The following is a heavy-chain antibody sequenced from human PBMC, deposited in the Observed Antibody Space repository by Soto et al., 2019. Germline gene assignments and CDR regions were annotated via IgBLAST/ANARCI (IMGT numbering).Heavy chain of an antibody. J-gene: IGHJ4*02. CDR1: GCTIRSYA. CDR2: ISYDGSNK. Sequence: QVQLVESGGGVVQPGRSPRLSCAASGCTIRSYAMHWVRQAPGKGLEWVAVISYDGSNKYYADSVKGRFTISRDNSKNTLYLQMNSLRAEDTAVYYCARERVGGEAVSSSLWFDYWGQGTLVTVSS. CDR3: ARERVGGEAVSSSLWFDY. D-gene: IGHD6-13*01. V-gene: IGHV3-30-3*01.